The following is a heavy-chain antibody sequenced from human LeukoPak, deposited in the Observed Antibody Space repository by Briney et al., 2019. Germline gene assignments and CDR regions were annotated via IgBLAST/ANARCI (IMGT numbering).Heavy chain of an antibody. CDR1: GFTFSSYG. Sequence: PGGSLRLSCAASGFTFSSYGMHWVRQTPGKGLEWVAVIWSDGSNKYYADSVKGRFTISRDNSKNTLYLQMNSLRAEDTAVYYCAKLRYSGYDYSGYFDYWGQGTLVTVSS. J-gene: IGHJ4*02. D-gene: IGHD5-12*01. V-gene: IGHV3-33*06. CDR2: IWSDGSNK. CDR3: AKLRYSGYDYSGYFDY.